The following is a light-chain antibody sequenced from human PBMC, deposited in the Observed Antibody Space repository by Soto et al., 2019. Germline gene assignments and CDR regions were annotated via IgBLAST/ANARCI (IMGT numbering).Light chain of an antibody. V-gene: IGLV2-11*01. CDR2: DVS. J-gene: IGLJ1*01. CDR1: SSDVGGYNF. CDR3: CSYAGSYTWV. Sequence: QSALTQPRSVSGSPGQSVTISCTGTSSDVGGYNFVSWHQQHPGKAPKLMIYDVSKRPSGVPDRFSGSKSGNTASLTISGLQVEDEADYYCCSYAGSYTWVFGTGTKVTVL.